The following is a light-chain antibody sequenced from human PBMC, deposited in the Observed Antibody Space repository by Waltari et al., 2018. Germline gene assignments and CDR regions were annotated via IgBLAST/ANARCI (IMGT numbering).Light chain of an antibody. J-gene: IGKJ1*01. Sequence: EIVLTQSPGTLSLPPGERATLSCRASQSVSRFLAWYQQKPGQAPRLLIYEASSRATDIPDRFSGSGSGTDFSFTISRLEPEDFAVYYCQKYGTLPATFGQGTKVEIK. CDR2: EAS. CDR1: QSVSRF. CDR3: QKYGTLPAT. V-gene: IGKV3-20*01.